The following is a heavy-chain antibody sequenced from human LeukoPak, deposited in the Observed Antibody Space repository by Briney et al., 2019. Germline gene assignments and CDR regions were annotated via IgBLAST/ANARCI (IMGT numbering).Heavy chain of an antibody. CDR2: INPGGSDA. J-gene: IGHJ5*02. Sequence: GESLKISCMASGYSFSNYWIGWVRQMPGKGLEWMGFINPGGSDARYSPSFQGQVTISVDKSINTAYLRWRSLKASDTAMYYCARRAPRCSGGTCQSRIGSSWLDPWGQGTLVTVSS. CDR1: GYSFSNYW. V-gene: IGHV5-51*01. D-gene: IGHD2-15*01. CDR3: ARRAPRCSGGTCQSRIGSSWLDP.